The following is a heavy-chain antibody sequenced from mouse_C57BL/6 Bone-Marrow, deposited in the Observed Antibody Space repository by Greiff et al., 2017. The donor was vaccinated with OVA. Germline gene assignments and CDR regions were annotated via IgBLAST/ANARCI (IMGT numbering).Heavy chain of an antibody. V-gene: IGHV1-64*01. J-gene: IGHJ3*01. CDR2: IHPNSGST. CDR1: GYTFTSYW. D-gene: IGHD2-1*01. CDR3: AREIDGNYAAWFAY. Sequence: QVQLQQPGAELVKPGASVKLSCKASGYTFTSYWMHWVKQRPGQGLEWIGMIHPNSGSTNYNEKFKSKATLTVDKSSSTAYMQLSSLTSEDSAVYYWAREIDGNYAAWFAYWGQGTLVTVSA.